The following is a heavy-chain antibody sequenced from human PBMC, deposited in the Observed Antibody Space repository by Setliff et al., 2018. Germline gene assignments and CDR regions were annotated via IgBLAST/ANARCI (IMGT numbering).Heavy chain of an antibody. D-gene: IGHD2-15*01. CDR2: INHYGST. Sequence: SETLSLTCAVYGGSFSGYYWTWICQSPGKGLEWIGEINHYGSTNYNPSLKSRVTISVDTSKNQFSLKLSSVTAADTALYYCARPNCSGGDCYSSAFDVWGHGTTVTVSS. J-gene: IGHJ3*01. V-gene: IGHV4-34*01. CDR3: ARPNCSGGDCYSSAFDV. CDR1: GGSFSGYY.